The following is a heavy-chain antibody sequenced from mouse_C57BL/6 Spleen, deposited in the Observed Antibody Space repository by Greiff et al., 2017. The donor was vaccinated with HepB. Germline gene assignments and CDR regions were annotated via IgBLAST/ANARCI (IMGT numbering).Heavy chain of an antibody. CDR3: ARSGYDYDGLFAY. V-gene: IGHV14-2*01. D-gene: IGHD2-4*01. Sequence: EVKLQESGAELVKPGASVKLSCTASGFNIKDYYMHWVKQRTEQGLEWIGRIDPEDGETKYAPKFQGKATITADTSSNTAYLQLSSLTSEDTAVYYCARSGYDYDGLFAYWGQGTLVTVSA. J-gene: IGHJ3*01. CDR2: IDPEDGET. CDR1: GFNIKDYY.